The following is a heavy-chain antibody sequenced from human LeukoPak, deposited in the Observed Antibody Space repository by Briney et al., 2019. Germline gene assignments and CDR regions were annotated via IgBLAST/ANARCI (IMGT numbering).Heavy chain of an antibody. J-gene: IGHJ2*01. CDR1: GYIFTNYA. Sequence: GASVKVSCKASGYIFTNYAMHWVRQAPCQGLEWMGWINAGNGNTKYSQNFQGRVTITRDTSASTAYMELSSLRSEDTAVYYCGRDTYWYFDLWGRGTLVTVSS. V-gene: IGHV1-3*01. CDR3: GRDTYWYFDL. CDR2: INAGNGNT.